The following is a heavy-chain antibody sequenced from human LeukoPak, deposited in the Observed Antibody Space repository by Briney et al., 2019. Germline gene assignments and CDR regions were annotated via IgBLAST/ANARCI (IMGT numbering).Heavy chain of an antibody. D-gene: IGHD5-12*01. CDR1: GGSFSAYY. V-gene: IGHV4-34*01. Sequence: SETLSLTCAVYGGSFSAYYWSWIRQPPGKGLEWIGEINYSRSTSYNPSLKSRITISVDTSKNQFSLKLSSVTAADTAVYYCARDRGDGYDYFWDYWGQGTLVTVSS. J-gene: IGHJ4*02. CDR3: ARDRGDGYDYFWDY. CDR2: INYSRST.